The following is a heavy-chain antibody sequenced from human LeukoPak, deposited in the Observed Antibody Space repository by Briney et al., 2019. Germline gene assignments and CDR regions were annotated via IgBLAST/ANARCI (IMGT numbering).Heavy chain of an antibody. CDR3: ARDFWGAYRVDYFAY. CDR1: GFTFSNYW. J-gene: IGHJ4*02. D-gene: IGHD3-3*01. Sequence: GGSLTLSCAASGFTFSNYWMSWVRRAPGKGLEWVANIKQDGSETYYVDSVRGRFTISRDNARKSLYLQMNSLRAEDTAVYYCARDFWGAYRVDYFAYWGQGTLVTVSS. CDR2: IKQDGSET. V-gene: IGHV3-7*01.